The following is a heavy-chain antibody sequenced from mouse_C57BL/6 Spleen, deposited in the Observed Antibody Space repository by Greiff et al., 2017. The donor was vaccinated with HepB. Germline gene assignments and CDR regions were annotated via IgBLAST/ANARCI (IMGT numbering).Heavy chain of an antibody. J-gene: IGHJ2*01. CDR3: ARGAGRDYFDY. V-gene: IGHV1-69*01. Sequence: QVQLQQPGAELVMPGASVKLSCKASGYTFTSYWMHWVKQRPGQGLEWIGEIDPSDSYTNYNQKFKGKSTLTVDKPSSTAYMQLSSLTSEDSAVYYCARGAGRDYFDYWGQGTTLTVSS. CDR2: IDPSDSYT. D-gene: IGHD3-3*01. CDR1: GYTFTSYW.